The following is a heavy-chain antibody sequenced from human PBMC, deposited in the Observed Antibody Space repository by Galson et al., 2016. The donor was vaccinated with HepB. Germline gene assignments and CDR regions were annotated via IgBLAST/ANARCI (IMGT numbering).Heavy chain of an antibody. Sequence: ETLSLTCAVYGGSFSGNYWSWIRQPPGKGLEWIGEISESGRTNYNPSLKSRVAISLDTSKNQFSLRMYSVTAADTALYWCAKYDFYYSWDVWGQGTTVTVSS. V-gene: IGHV4-34*01. CDR2: ISESGRT. J-gene: IGHJ6*02. D-gene: IGHD2/OR15-2a*01. CDR3: AKYDFYYSWDV. CDR1: GGSFSGNY.